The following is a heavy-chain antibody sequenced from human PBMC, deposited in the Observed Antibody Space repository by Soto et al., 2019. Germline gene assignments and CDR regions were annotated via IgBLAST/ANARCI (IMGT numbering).Heavy chain of an antibody. V-gene: IGHV4-39*01. CDR1: DGSINSDKYY. D-gene: IGHD1-26*01. CDR2: IYYRGNA. J-gene: IGHJ4*01. Sequence: SVILCLTWSVGDGSINSDKYYWGWIRQPPGKGLEWIGSIYYRGNAYYNPSLQPRPTLSLHKSTSQFSLKLNSVTAAHSPGHFCETREGRTTMSYYFDMGGPGALVTVSS. CDR3: ETREGRTTMSYYFDM.